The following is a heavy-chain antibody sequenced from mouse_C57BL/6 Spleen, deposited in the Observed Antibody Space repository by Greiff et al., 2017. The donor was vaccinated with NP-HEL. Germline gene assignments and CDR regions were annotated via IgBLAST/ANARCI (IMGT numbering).Heavy chain of an antibody. CDR1: GYTFTSYW. J-gene: IGHJ1*03. V-gene: IGHV1-64*01. CDR2: IHPNSGST. CDR3: ARSYYDYEDWYFDV. D-gene: IGHD2-4*01. Sequence: VKLQQPGAELVKPGASVKLSCKASGYTFTSYWMHWVKQRPGQGLEWIGMIHPNSGSTNYNEKFKSKATLTVDKSSSTAYMQLSSLTSEDSAVYYCARSYYDYEDWYFDVWGTGTTVTVSS.